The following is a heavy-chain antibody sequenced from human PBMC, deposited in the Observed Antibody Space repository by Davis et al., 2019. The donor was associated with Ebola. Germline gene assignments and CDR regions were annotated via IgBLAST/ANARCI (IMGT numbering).Heavy chain of an antibody. CDR3: ARDLGGIVVVPAAPQFDP. CDR2: IIPIFGTA. J-gene: IGHJ5*02. CDR1: RGTFSTYA. Sequence: AASVKVSCKASRGTFSTYAISWVRQAPGQGLEWMGGIIPIFGTANYAQKFQGRVTVTADKSTSTTYMALRSLRSGETAVYYCARDLGGIVVVPAAPQFDPWGQGTLVIVS. V-gene: IGHV1-69*06. D-gene: IGHD2-2*01.